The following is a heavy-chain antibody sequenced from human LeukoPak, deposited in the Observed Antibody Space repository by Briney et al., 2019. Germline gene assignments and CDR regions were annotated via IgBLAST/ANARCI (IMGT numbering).Heavy chain of an antibody. CDR2: ISYDGSNK. V-gene: IGHV3-30-3*01. J-gene: IGHJ6*02. CDR3: ARTVSYYYGMDV. Sequence: SGGSLRLSCAASGFTFSSYAMHWVRQAPGKGLEWVAVISYDGSNKYYADSVKGRFTISRDNSKNTLYLQMNSLRAEDTAVYYCARTVSYYYGMDVWGQGTTVTVSS. CDR1: GFTFSSYA.